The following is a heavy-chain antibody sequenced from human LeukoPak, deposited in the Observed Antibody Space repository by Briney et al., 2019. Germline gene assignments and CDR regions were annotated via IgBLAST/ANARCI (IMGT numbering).Heavy chain of an antibody. V-gene: IGHV3-23*01. CDR1: GFTLSIYG. CDR3: AKRTNYYDSSGFLDY. D-gene: IGHD3-22*01. CDR2: ISGSGGST. J-gene: IGHJ4*02. Sequence: RGTLRLSCAASGFTLSIYGMGWVRQAPGKGLEWGLAISGSGGSTYYADSVKGRLTISTDNSKNTLYLQMNSLRAEDTAVYYCAKRTNYYDSSGFLDYWGQGTLVTVSS.